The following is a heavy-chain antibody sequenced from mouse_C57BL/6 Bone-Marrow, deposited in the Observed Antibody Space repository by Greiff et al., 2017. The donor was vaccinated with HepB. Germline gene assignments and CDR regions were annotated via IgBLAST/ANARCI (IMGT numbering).Heavy chain of an antibody. CDR1: GFTFSDYG. CDR2: ISSGSSHI. J-gene: IGHJ1*03. Sequence: EVKLVESGGGLVKPGGSLKLSCAASGFTFSDYGMHWVRQAPEKGLEWVAYISSGSSHIYYADTVKGRFTISRDNAKNTLFLQMTSLRSEDTAMYYCARGDGYYVWYFDVCGTGTTVTVSS. V-gene: IGHV5-17*01. D-gene: IGHD2-3*01. CDR3: ARGDGYYVWYFDV.